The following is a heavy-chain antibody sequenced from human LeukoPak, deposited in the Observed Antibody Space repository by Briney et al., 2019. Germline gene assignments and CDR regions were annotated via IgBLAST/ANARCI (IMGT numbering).Heavy chain of an antibody. J-gene: IGHJ6*03. CDR2: ISGSGGTT. Sequence: GGSLRLSCAASGFAFSSSAMSWVRQAPGKGLECVSAISGSGGTTYYADSVKGRFTISRDNSKSTLYLHMNSLRAEDTAVYYCAKGVGGIYYYYYMDVWGKGTTVTVPS. D-gene: IGHD3-16*01. V-gene: IGHV3-23*01. CDR3: AKGVGGIYYYYYMDV. CDR1: GFAFSSSA.